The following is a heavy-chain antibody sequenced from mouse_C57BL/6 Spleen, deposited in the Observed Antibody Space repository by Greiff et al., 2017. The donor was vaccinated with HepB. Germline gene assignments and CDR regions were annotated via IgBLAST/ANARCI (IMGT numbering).Heavy chain of an antibody. CDR2: IYPRSGNT. CDR3: ASLDYGSSYLDY. Sequence: QVQLEQSGAELARPGASVKLSCKASGYTFTSYGISWVKQRTGQGLEWIGEIYPRSGNTYYNEKFKGKATLTADKSSSTAYMELRSLTSEDSAVYFCASLDYGSSYLDYWGHSTTLTVSS. V-gene: IGHV1-81*01. D-gene: IGHD1-1*01. CDR1: GYTFTSYG. J-gene: IGHJ2*01.